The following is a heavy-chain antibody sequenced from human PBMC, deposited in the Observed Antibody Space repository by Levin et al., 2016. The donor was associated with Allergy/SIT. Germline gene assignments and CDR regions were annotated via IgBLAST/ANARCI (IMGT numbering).Heavy chain of an antibody. V-gene: IGHV3-53*01. D-gene: IGHD1-26*01. CDR1: GLTLSTNY. CDR2: SYSGGST. J-gene: IGHJ4*02. Sequence: GGSLRLSCVASGLTLSTNYMSWVRQAPGQGLEWVSVSYSGGSTYYADSVKGRFTISRDNSKNTLFLQMNSLRADDTAVYYCTREQWEAYWGRGTLVTVSS. CDR3: TREQWEAY.